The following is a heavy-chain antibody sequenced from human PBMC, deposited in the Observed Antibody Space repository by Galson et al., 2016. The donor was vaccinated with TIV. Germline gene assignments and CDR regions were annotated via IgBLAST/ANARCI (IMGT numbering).Heavy chain of an antibody. V-gene: IGHV1-3*04. CDR1: GYTFNNYP. CDR2: INTGTTNT. Sequence: SVKVSCKASGYTFNNYPIYWVRQAPGQSLEWMGWINTGTTNTKYSQKFQGRDTITRDTSANTVYMELNSLTPEDTAVYFCARDRTGTTWFDPWGQGTLVTVSS. J-gene: IGHJ5*02. D-gene: IGHD1-7*01. CDR3: ARDRTGTTWFDP.